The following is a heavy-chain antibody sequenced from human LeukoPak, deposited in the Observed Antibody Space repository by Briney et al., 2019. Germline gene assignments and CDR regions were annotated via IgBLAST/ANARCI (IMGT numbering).Heavy chain of an antibody. CDR1: GFTFSSYA. CDR2: IYSSDST. J-gene: IGHJ3*02. Sequence: GGSLRLSCAASGFTFSSYAMSWVRQAPGKGLEWVSVIYSSDSTYYADSVKGRFTISGDNSKNTLFLQMNSLRAEDTAVYYCARHRSDSGDYDAFDIWGQGTMVTVSS. CDR3: ARHRSDSGDYDAFDI. D-gene: IGHD4-17*01. V-gene: IGHV3-66*04.